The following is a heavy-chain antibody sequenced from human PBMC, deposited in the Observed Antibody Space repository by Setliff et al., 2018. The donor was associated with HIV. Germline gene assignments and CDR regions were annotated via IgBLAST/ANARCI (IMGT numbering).Heavy chain of an antibody. J-gene: IGHJ2*01. V-gene: IGHV4-30-4*08. CDR1: GGSISSGDYY. CDR3: ARETNASGSLTAYWYFDL. D-gene: IGHD3-10*01. CDR2: IYNSGST. Sequence: SETLSLTCTVSGGSISSGDYYWTWIRQPPGKGLEWIGYIYNSGSTYYEPSLRGRVTISIDRSKNQFSRKLNSVTAADTAVYYCARETNASGSLTAYWYFDLWGRGTLVTVSS.